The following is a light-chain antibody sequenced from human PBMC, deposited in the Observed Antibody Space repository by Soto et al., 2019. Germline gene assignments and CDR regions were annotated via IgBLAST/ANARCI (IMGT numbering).Light chain of an antibody. Sequence: QSVLTQPPSASGTPGQRVIISCSGSNSNIGTYTVNWYQQLPGTAPKLLIYTDYQRPSGVPDRFSGSKSGTSASLAISGLQSGEEADYFWASLDERLRGGVVGGGTKLTVL. CDR1: NSNIGTYT. V-gene: IGLV1-44*01. J-gene: IGLJ3*02. CDR2: TDY. CDR3: ASLDERLRGGV.